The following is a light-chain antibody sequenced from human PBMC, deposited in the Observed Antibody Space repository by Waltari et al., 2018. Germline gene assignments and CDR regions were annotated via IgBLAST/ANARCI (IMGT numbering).Light chain of an antibody. CDR1: QSIGSSRTY. J-gene: IGKJ1*01. Sequence: EIVLTQSPGTLSLSPGERATLSCRASQSIGSSRTYLAWYQQKPGQAPRLLIYGAYTTATGIPDRFSGSGSGTDFTLTISRVEPEDFAVYYCQQYATSPRTFGQGTRVEVK. CDR3: QQYATSPRT. CDR2: GAY. V-gene: IGKV3-20*01.